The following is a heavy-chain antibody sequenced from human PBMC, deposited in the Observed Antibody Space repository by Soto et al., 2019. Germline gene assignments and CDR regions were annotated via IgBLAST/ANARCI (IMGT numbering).Heavy chain of an antibody. CDR3: ARDKGDGYNYCIFWF. D-gene: IGHD5-12*01. Sequence: QVQLQESGPGLVKPSQTLSLTCTVSGGSVSSGGYYWNWIRQPPGKGLEWIGYIRDSATTYFSPSLKTRFTISVDPSKNQFTLKVKSVTAADTAIYYCARDKGDGYNYCIFWFWGQGTLVTVSS. V-gene: IGHV4-31*03. J-gene: IGHJ4*02. CDR1: GGSVSSGGYY. CDR2: IRDSATT.